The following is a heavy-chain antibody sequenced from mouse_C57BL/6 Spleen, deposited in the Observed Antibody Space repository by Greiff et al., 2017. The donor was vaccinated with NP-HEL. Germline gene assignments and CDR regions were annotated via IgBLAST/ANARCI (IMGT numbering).Heavy chain of an antibody. V-gene: IGHV1-52*01. D-gene: IGHD2-1*01. Sequence: QVQLQQPGAELVRPGSSVKLSCKASGYTFTSYWMHWVKQRPIHGLEWIGNIDPSDSETHYNQKFKDKATLTVDKSSSTAYMQLSSLTSEDSAVYYCARPLYYGNYDLAYWGQGTLVTVSA. CDR3: ARPLYYGNYDLAY. CDR2: IDPSDSET. J-gene: IGHJ3*01. CDR1: GYTFTSYW.